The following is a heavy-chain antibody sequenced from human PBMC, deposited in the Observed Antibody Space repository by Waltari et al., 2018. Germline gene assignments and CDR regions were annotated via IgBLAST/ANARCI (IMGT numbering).Heavy chain of an antibody. CDR2: IYSGGTT. J-gene: IGHJ4*02. V-gene: IGHV3-53*04. Sequence: DVQLVESGGGLVLPGGSLRLSCAVSGFSLSYNYMRWVRQAPGKGLEWVTIIYSGGTTYYADSVKGRFTISKDNSKNTLYLQMNSLRTDDTAVYFCASLYCSSGSCYVDDWGQGTLVSVSS. CDR1: GFSLSYNY. D-gene: IGHD1-26*01. CDR3: ASLYCSSGSCYVDD.